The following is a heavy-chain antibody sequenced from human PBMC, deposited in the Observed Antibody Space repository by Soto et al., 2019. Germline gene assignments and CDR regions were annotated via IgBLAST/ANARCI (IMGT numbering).Heavy chain of an antibody. Sequence: GGSLRLSCAASGFTFSSYSMNWVRQAPGKGLEWVSSISSSSSYIYYADSVKGRFTISRDNAKNSLYLQMNSLRAEDTAVYYCARDYSSGWPRPPFDYWGQGTLVTVSS. J-gene: IGHJ4*02. CDR3: ARDYSSGWPRPPFDY. CDR1: GFTFSSYS. V-gene: IGHV3-21*01. D-gene: IGHD6-19*01. CDR2: ISSSSSYI.